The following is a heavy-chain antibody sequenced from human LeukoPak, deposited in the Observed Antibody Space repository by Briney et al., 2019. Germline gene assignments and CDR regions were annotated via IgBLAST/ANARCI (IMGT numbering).Heavy chain of an antibody. D-gene: IGHD6-13*01. Sequence: SQTLSLTCAISGDSVSSNSAAWNWIRQSPSRGFEWLGRTFYRSEWYKDYEASLKSRIIIIPDTSKNQFSLQLKSVTPEDTAVYYCARDPLGSSWNYFDHWGQGTLVTVSS. CDR1: GDSVSSNSAA. J-gene: IGHJ4*02. CDR2: TFYRSEWYK. V-gene: IGHV6-1*01. CDR3: ARDPLGSSWNYFDH.